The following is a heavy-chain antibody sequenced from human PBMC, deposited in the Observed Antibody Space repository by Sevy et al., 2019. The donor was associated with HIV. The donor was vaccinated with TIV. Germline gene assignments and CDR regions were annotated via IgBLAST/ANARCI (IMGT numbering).Heavy chain of an antibody. J-gene: IGHJ4*02. CDR2: IKEDGSDK. CDR3: VRDGLASATDFDY. CDR1: GFTFSNYW. D-gene: IGHD2-15*01. Sequence: GGSLRLSCEVSGFTFSNYWMTWVRQAPGKGLEWVANIKEDGSDKYYGDTVKGRFSLSRDNAKNSLYLQMDSLRAEDTAVYYCVRDGLASATDFDYWGQRTLVTVSS. V-gene: IGHV3-7*01.